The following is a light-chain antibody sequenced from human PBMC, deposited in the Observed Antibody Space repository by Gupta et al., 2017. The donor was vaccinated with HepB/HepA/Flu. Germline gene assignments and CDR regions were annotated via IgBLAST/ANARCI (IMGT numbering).Light chain of an antibody. Sequence: SALTQPASLSGSPGQSLTISCTATSSDVGYYNLVSWLQHNPGRAPKLIIYEVSKRPSGVSNRFSGSKSGNTASLTISGLQAEDEADYYCCSYAGSFTLVFGGGTELTVL. CDR3: CSYAGSFTLV. CDR1: SSDVGYYNL. CDR2: EVS. J-gene: IGLJ3*02. V-gene: IGLV2-23*02.